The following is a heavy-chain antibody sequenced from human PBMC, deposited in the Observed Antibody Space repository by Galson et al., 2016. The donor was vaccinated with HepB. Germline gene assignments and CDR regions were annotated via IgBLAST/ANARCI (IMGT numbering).Heavy chain of an antibody. Sequence: SLRLSCAASGFRFSGYAMTWVRQAPGKGLEWGSGISGSGEHTYYADNVKGRFTISRDNSKTTLYVQMTSLRVEDTAVYYCAKGSMWVSAALYGMDPWGQGTLVTVSS. D-gene: IGHD4-17*01. V-gene: IGHV3-23*01. CDR1: GFRFSGYA. J-gene: IGHJ5*02. CDR3: AKGSMWVSAALYGMDP. CDR2: ISGSGEHT.